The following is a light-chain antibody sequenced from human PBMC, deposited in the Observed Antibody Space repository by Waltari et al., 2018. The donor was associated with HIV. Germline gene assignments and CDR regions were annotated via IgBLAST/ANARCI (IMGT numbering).Light chain of an antibody. Sequence: QSALSQPASVSGSPGQSITISCSGTSNYIGFSTLFPWYQHHPGRAPKLIIFDVDKRPSGISDRFSGSKSGYTASLTISGLRTEDEADYFCCSKSTIYFGVLFGGGTTLTVL. V-gene: IGLV2-23*02. CDR1: SNYIGFSTL. CDR2: DVD. J-gene: IGLJ2*01. CDR3: CSKSTIYFGVL.